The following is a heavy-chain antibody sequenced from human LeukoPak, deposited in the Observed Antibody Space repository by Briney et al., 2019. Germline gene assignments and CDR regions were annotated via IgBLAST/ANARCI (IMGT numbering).Heavy chain of an antibody. V-gene: IGHV4-59*01. CDR3: ARVLEWSRRPYYMDV. D-gene: IGHD3-3*01. J-gene: IGHJ6*03. CDR1: GGSICTYY. CDR2: ISYSGNT. Sequence: SETLSLTCTVSGGSICTYYWSWIRQSPGKGLEWIGYISYSGNTNYNPSLKSRVTMSIDTSKNQFSLKLTSVTAADTAFYYCARVLEWSRRPYYMDVWGKGTTVTVSS.